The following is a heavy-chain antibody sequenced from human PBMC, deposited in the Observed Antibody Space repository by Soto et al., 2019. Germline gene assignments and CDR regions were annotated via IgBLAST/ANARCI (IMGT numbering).Heavy chain of an antibody. J-gene: IGHJ4*02. D-gene: IGHD4-17*01. CDR3: ARGSNDYGDYNYFDY. CDR2: ISYDGSNK. V-gene: IGHV3-30-3*01. CDR1: RFTFSNYA. Sequence: QVQLVESGGGVVQPERSLRLSCAASRFTFSNYAMHWVRQAPGKGLEWVAVISYDGSNKYYADSVQGRFTISRDNSKNPLYLQMNSLRAEDTAVYYCARGSNDYGDYNYFDYWGQGTLVTVSS.